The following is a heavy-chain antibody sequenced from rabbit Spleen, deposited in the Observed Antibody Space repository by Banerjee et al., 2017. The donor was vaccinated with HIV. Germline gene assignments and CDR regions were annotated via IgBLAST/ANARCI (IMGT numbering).Heavy chain of an antibody. CDR3: ARDLVGVIGWNFYL. V-gene: IGHV1S40*01. D-gene: IGHD1-1*01. J-gene: IGHJ4*01. CDR1: GVSFSSNHY. Sequence: QSLEESGGGLVKPGASLTLTCTASGVSFSSNHYMCWVRQAPGKGLEWIACIEGGNSAFSYFASWAKGRFTISKTSSTTVTLRMTSLTAADRAAYFCARDLVGVIGWNFYLWGPGPLVTVS. CDR2: IEGGNSAFS.